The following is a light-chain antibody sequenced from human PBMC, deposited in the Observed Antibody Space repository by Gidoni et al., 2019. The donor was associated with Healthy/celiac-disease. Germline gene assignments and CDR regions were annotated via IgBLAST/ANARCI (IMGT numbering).Light chain of an antibody. J-gene: IGKJ5*01. CDR3: QQYGSSLSIT. CDR2: GAS. Sequence: DIVLTHSPGTLSLSPGERATLSCRASQSVSSSYLAWYQQKPGQAPRLLIYGASSRATGIPDRCSGSGSGTDFTLTISRLEPEDFAVYYCQQYGSSLSITFXQXTRLEIK. CDR1: QSVSSSY. V-gene: IGKV3-20*01.